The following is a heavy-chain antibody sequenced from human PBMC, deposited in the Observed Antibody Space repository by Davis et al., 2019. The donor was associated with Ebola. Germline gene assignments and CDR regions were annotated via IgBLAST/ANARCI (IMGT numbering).Heavy chain of an antibody. CDR3: ARDRPLDFFFGDYYGMDV. D-gene: IGHD3-16*01. V-gene: IGHV3-30*03. J-gene: IGHJ6*02. CDR1: GFTFSSYV. Sequence: PGGSLRLSCAASGFTFSSYVMHWVRQAPGKGLQWVAVVSYDGRHKYYADSVKGRFTISRDNSKNTFNLQMNSLTAEDTAVYYCARDRPLDFFFGDYYGMDVWGQGTTVTVSS. CDR2: VSYDGRHK.